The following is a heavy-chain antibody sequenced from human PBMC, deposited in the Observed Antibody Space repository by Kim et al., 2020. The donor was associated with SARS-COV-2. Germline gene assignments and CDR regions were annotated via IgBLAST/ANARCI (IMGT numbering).Heavy chain of an antibody. Sequence: SYAQKFQGRVTITADESTSTVYMDLSSLMSDDTALYYCASMATIGDYFDYWGQGSLVTVSS. V-gene: IGHV1-69*01. CDR3: ASMATIGDYFDY. J-gene: IGHJ4*02. D-gene: IGHD5-12*01.